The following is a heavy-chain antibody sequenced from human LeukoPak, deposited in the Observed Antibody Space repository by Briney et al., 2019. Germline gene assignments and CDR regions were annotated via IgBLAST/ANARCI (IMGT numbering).Heavy chain of an antibody. CDR3: AREQGTVTTDDAFDI. CDR1: GFTVSSNY. D-gene: IGHD4-17*01. Sequence: QPGGSLRLSCAASGFTVSSNYMSWARQAPGKGLEWVSVIYSGGSTYYADSVKGRFTISRDNSKNTLYLQMNSLRAEDTAVYYCAREQGTVTTDDAFDIWGQGTMVTVSS. J-gene: IGHJ3*02. V-gene: IGHV3-53*01. CDR2: IYSGGST.